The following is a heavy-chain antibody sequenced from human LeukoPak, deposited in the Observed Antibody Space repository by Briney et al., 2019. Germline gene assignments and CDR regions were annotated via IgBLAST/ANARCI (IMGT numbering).Heavy chain of an antibody. D-gene: IGHD3-22*01. Sequence: GRSLRLSCAASGFTFSSYTMHWVRQPRGKGLEWVALISYDGSNQYYADSVKGRFTVSRDNSKNTLYVQMNSLRGDDTAVYYCARAPHHYYDSSVFTVSAAPDYWGQGTLVTVSS. CDR1: GFTFSSYT. J-gene: IGHJ4*02. CDR3: ARAPHHYYDSSVFTVSAAPDY. V-gene: IGHV3-30*04. CDR2: ISYDGSNQ.